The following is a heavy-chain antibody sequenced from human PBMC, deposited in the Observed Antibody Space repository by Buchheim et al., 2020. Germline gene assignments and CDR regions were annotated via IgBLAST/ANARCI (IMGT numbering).Heavy chain of an antibody. CDR1: GYTFTGYY. D-gene: IGHD6-13*01. J-gene: IGHJ1*01. Sequence: QVQLVQSGAEVKKPGASVKVSCKASGYTFTGYYMHWVRQAPGQGLEWMGRINPNSGGTNYAQKFQGRVTMTRDTSISTAYMGLSRLRSDDTAVYYCARDLPTLPGIAAAGTPEYFQHWGQGTL. CDR3: ARDLPTLPGIAAAGTPEYFQH. V-gene: IGHV1-2*06. CDR2: INPNSGGT.